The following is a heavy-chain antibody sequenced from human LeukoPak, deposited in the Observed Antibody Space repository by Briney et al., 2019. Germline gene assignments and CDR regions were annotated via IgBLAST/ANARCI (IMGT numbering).Heavy chain of an antibody. CDR1: GFVFSSYG. V-gene: IGHV3-64*01. J-gene: IGHJ4*02. CDR3: AREYRGEYYFAY. Sequence: PGGPLRLSCAASGFVFSSYGMHWVRQAPGKGLEYVSAVSSDGGSTYYANSVKGRFTISRDNSKNTLYLRMGSLRTEDMAVYYCAREYRGEYYFAYWGQGTLVTVSS. CDR2: VSSDGGST. D-gene: IGHD3-10*01.